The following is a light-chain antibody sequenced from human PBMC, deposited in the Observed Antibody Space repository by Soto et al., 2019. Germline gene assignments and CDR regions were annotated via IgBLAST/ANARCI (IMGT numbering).Light chain of an antibody. J-gene: IGKJ1*01. CDR2: GAS. V-gene: IGKV3-20*01. CDR1: QNLISDY. CDR3: QQYGRSPTWT. Sequence: EIVLTQSPGTLSLSPGVRATLSCRASQNLISDYLAWYQQRPGQPPRLLIYGASRRAAGIPDRFSGSGSGTDFTLNIGTLEPEDSAVYYCQQYGRSPTWTFGQGTKVEIK.